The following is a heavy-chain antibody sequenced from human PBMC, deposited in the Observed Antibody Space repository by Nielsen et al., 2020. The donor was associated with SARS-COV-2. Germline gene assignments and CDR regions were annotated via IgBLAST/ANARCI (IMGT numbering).Heavy chain of an antibody. Sequence: GGSLRLSCAASGFTFSSYAMHWVRQAPGKGLEWVAVISYDGSNKYYADSVKGRFTISRDNSKNTLYLQMNSLRAEDTAVYYCARELESWGQGTLVTVSS. CDR3: ARELES. V-gene: IGHV3-30-3*01. J-gene: IGHJ4*02. CDR1: GFTFSSYA. CDR2: ISYDGSNK.